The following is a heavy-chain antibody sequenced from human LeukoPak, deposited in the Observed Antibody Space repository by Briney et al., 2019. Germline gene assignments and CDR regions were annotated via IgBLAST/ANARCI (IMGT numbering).Heavy chain of an antibody. CDR3: ATRNYCSSTSCRSHYYYYGMDV. J-gene: IGHJ6*02. CDR1: GFTFSGYW. CDR2: ISSSSSYI. D-gene: IGHD2-2*01. V-gene: IGHV3-21*01. Sequence: PGGSLRLSCAASGFTFSGYWMSWVRQAPGKGLEWVSSISSSSSYIYYADSVKGRFTISRDNAKNSLYLQMNSLRAEDTAVYYCATRNYCSSTSCRSHYYYYGMDVWGQGTTVTVSS.